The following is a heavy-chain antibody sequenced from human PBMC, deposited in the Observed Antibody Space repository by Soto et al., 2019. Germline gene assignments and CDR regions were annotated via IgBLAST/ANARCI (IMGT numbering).Heavy chain of an antibody. V-gene: IGHV3-48*02. Sequence: GGSLRLSCAASGFTFSSYSMNWVRQAPGKGLEWVSYISSSSSTIYYADSVKGRFTISRDNAKNSLYLQMNSLRDEDTAVYYCARDLTAWFGESDIDYWGQGTLVTVSS. CDR2: ISSSSSTI. CDR1: GFTFSSYS. D-gene: IGHD3-10*01. CDR3: ARDLTAWFGESDIDY. J-gene: IGHJ4*02.